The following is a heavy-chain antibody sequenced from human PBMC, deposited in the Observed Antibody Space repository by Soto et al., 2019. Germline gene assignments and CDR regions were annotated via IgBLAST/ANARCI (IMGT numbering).Heavy chain of an antibody. V-gene: IGHV1-18*04. J-gene: IGHJ5*02. CDR2: ISSYNGNT. CDR1: GYTFTSYC. D-gene: IGHD2-2*01. CDR3: ARGPRYCSSTSCFSGVTWFDP. Sequence: ASVKVSCKASGYTFTSYCISWVRQAPGQGLEWMGWISSYNGNTNYAQKVQGRVTMTTDTSTSTTYMELRSLRSDDTAVYYCARGPRYCSSTSCFSGVTWFDPWGQGTLGT.